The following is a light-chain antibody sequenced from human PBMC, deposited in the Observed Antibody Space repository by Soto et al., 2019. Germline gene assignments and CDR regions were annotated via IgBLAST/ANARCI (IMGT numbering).Light chain of an antibody. CDR1: QSVSSY. V-gene: IGKV3-20*01. CDR2: GAS. J-gene: IGKJ1*01. CDR3: QQYVSSSRT. Sequence: PGERATLSCRASQSVSSYLAWYQQKPGQAPRLLFYGASSRATGIPDRFSGSGSGTDFSLTISRLEPEDFAVYYCQQYVSSSRTFGQGTKVEIK.